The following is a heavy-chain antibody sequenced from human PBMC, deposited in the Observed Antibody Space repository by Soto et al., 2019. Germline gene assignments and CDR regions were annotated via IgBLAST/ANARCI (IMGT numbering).Heavy chain of an antibody. D-gene: IGHD3-10*01. Sequence: GGSLRLSCAASGFTFSNYDMHGVRQAPGKGLEWVALITYSGSSKYYADSVKGRITISRDNSKNTLYLQMNSLRAEDTAVYYCAKKQQDLWFGELSPLWGQGTMVTVSS. J-gene: IGHJ3*01. V-gene: IGHV3-30*18. CDR3: AKKQQDLWFGELSPL. CDR1: GFTFSNYD. CDR2: ITYSGSSK.